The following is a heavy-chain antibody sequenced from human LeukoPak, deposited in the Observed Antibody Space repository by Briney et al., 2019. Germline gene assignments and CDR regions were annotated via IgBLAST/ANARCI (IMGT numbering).Heavy chain of an antibody. Sequence: GGSLRLSCAASGFTLSNAWMNWVRQAPGKGLEWVGRIKSKAYGGTIDYAAPVKGRYTISRDDSKNTLYLQMNSLKTEDTAVYYCTTDYGSSISSYYYFGMDVWGQGTTVTVSS. D-gene: IGHD2-21*01. V-gene: IGHV3-15*07. CDR2: IKSKAYGGTI. CDR3: TTDYGSSISSYYYFGMDV. CDR1: GFTLSNAW. J-gene: IGHJ6*02.